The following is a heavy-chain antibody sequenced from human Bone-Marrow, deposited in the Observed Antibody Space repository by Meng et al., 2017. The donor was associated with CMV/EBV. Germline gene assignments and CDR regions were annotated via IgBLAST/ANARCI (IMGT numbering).Heavy chain of an antibody. D-gene: IGHD6-6*01. Sequence: SCTVSGGSISSYYWSWIRQPPGKGLEWIGYIYYSGSTNYNPSLKSRVTISVDTSKNPFSLKLSSVTAADTAVYYCARIKYSSSLSVYYYYGMDVWGQGTTVTVSS. J-gene: IGHJ6*02. CDR1: GGSISSYY. CDR2: IYYSGST. CDR3: ARIKYSSSLSVYYYYGMDV. V-gene: IGHV4-59*01.